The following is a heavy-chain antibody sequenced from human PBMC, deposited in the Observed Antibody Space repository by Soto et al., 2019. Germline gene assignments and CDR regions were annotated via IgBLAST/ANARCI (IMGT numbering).Heavy chain of an antibody. V-gene: IGHV4-4*02. CDR2: IYHSGST. CDR3: ARRRSGGGANYGMDV. Sequence: QVQLQESGPGLVKPSGTLSLTCAVSGGSISSSNWWSWVRQPPEKWMEWIGEIYHSGSTNYNPPLKSRVTISVDKSKNQFSLKLNSVTAADTAVYYCARRRSGGGANYGMDVWGQGTTVTVSS. CDR1: GGSISSSNW. J-gene: IGHJ6*02. D-gene: IGHD2-8*02.